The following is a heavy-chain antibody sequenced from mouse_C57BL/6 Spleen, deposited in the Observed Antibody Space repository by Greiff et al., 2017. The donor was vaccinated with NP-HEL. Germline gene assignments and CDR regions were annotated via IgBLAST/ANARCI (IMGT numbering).Heavy chain of an antibody. Sequence: DVMLVESGGGLVKPGGSLKLSCAASGFTFSDYGMHWVRQAPEKGLEWVAYISSGSSTIYYADTVKGRFTISRDNAKNTLFLQMTSLRSEDTAMYYCARPHDGYWYYFDYWGQGTTLTVSS. V-gene: IGHV5-17*01. CDR2: ISSGSSTI. J-gene: IGHJ2*01. D-gene: IGHD2-3*01. CDR1: GFTFSDYG. CDR3: ARPHDGYWYYFDY.